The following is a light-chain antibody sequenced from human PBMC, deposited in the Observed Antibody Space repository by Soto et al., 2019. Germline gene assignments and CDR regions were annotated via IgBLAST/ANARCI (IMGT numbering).Light chain of an antibody. CDR2: EVS. J-gene: IGLJ2*01. CDR1: SSDVGAYTY. Sequence: QSVLTQPPSASGSPGQSVTISCSGTSSDVGAYTYVSWYQQHPGKAPKLMIYEVSKRPSGVPDRFSGSKSGNTASLTVSGLQAEDEAHYYCSSYAGTNGVLFGGGTKLTVL. CDR3: SSYAGTNGVL. V-gene: IGLV2-8*01.